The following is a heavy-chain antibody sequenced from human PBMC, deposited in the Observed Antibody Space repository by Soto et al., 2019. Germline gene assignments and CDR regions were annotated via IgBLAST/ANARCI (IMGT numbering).Heavy chain of an antibody. J-gene: IGHJ4*02. Sequence: SETLSLTCTVSGGSISSSSYYWGWIRQPPGKGLEWIGSIYYSGSTYYNPSLKSRVTISVDTSKNQFFLKVNSVTAADTAVYFCARDSSGRHDYWGQGTPVTAPQ. CDR2: IYYSGST. CDR1: GGSISSSSYY. D-gene: IGHD3-22*01. V-gene: IGHV4-39*07. CDR3: ARDSSGRHDY.